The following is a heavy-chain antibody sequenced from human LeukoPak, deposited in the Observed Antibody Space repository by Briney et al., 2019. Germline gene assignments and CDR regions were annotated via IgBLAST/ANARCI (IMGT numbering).Heavy chain of an antibody. CDR3: ARERVGTTRDTFDI. CDR1: GISVTDSY. V-gene: IGHV3-53*05. D-gene: IGHD4-17*01. J-gene: IGHJ3*02. CDR2: LYSGGSSR. Sequence: GSLKLSCSASGISVTDSYMSWIRQAPGKGLEWVSVLYSGGSSRYYTESVKGRFTITGDNTENTLYLQMNNVRPEDTVVYFCARERVGTTRDTFDIWGQGTTVIVSS.